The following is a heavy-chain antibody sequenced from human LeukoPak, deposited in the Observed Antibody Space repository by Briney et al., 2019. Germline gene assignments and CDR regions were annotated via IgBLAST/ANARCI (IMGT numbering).Heavy chain of an antibody. D-gene: IGHD3-3*01. V-gene: IGHV1-8*01. CDR3: AMYYDFWSGYSYYYYGMDV. CDR1: GYTFTSYD. Sequence: ASVKVSCKASGYTFTSYDINWVRQATGQGLEWMGWMNPNSGNTGYAQKFQGRVTMTRNTSISTAYMELSSLRSEDTAVYYCAMYYDFWSGYSYYYYGMDVWGQGTTVTVSS. J-gene: IGHJ6*02. CDR2: MNPNSGNT.